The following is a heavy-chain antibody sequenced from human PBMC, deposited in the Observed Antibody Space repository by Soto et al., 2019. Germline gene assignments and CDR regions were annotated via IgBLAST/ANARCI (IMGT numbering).Heavy chain of an antibody. Sequence: PSQTLSLTCVISGDSVSSNGACWNWIRQSPSRGLQWLGRIYYRSKWFHDYAASVESRMAINPDTSRNQFSLQLNYVTPEDTAVYYCARVHCSAGTCLDGLDVWGQGTTVTFSS. V-gene: IGHV6-1*01. CDR1: GDSVSSNGAC. D-gene: IGHD2-15*01. CDR3: ARVHCSAGTCLDGLDV. J-gene: IGHJ6*02. CDR2: IYYRSKWFH.